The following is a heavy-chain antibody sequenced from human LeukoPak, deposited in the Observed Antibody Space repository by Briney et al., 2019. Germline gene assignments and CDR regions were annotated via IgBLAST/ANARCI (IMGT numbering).Heavy chain of an antibody. Sequence: PGGSVRLSCAASGFPISSYWMSWVRQVPGKGLESVAHIKHDSSETYYEDTVRGRFIISRDNAKNSLYLQMNSLRVEDTAVYHCARGPTDFDASDIWGHGTLVTVSS. CDR1: GFPISSYW. CDR3: ARGPTDFDASDI. V-gene: IGHV3-7*01. J-gene: IGHJ3*02. CDR2: IKHDSSET.